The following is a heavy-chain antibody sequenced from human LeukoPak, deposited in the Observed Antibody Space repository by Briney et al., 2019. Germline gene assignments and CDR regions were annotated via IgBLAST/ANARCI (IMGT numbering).Heavy chain of an antibody. J-gene: IGHJ5*02. CDR2: IIPIFGTA. Sequence: GASVKVSCKASGGTFSSYAISWVRQAPGQGLEWMGGIIPIFGTANYAQKFQGRVTITADESTSTAYMELSSLRSEDTAVYYCARDPGDSSSWYPNWFDPWGQGTLVTVSS. CDR3: ARDPGDSSSWYPNWFDP. V-gene: IGHV1-69*13. D-gene: IGHD6-13*01. CDR1: GGTFSSYA.